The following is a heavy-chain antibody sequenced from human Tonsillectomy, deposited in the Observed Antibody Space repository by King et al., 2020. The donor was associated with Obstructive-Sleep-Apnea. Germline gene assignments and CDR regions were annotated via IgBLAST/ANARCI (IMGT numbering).Heavy chain of an antibody. CDR1: GFNLDDYA. CDR2: ISWNSGNI. J-gene: IGHJ4*02. CDR3: AKDMGFDTGGGFDY. V-gene: IGHV3-9*01. D-gene: IGHD1-26*01. Sequence: VQLVESGGGLVQPGRSLRLSCAASGFNLDDYAMHSVRQVPGKGLEWVSGISWNSGNIGYADSVKSRVTITRDNAKKSLYPQMNSLRAEDTALYYCAKDMGFDTGGGFDYWGQGALVTVFS.